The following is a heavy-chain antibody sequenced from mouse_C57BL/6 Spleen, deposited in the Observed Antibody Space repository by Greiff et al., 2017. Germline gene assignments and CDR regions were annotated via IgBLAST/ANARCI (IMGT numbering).Heavy chain of an antibody. CDR2: IYPGDGDT. CDR1: GYAFSSSW. D-gene: IGHD4-1*01. V-gene: IGHV1-82*01. CDR3: ASRKWEGGFDN. J-gene: IGHJ2*01. Sequence: QVQLQQSGPELVKPGASVKISCKASGYAFSSSWMNWVKQRPGKGLEWIGRIYPGDGDTNYNGKFKGKATLTADKSSSTASMQLSSLTSEDSAVYFGASRKWEGGFDNGGKGTTLTVS.